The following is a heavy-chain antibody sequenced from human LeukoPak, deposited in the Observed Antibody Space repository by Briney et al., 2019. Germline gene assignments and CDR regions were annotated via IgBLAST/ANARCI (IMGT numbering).Heavy chain of an antibody. CDR3: ARALPDSSGWYGDAFDI. D-gene: IGHD6-19*01. CDR1: GGSISSNY. J-gene: IGHJ3*02. Sequence: PSETLSLTCTVSGGSISSNYWSWIRQPPGKGLEWIGYIYYSGSTNYNPSLKSRVTISVDTSKNQFSLKLSSVTAADTAVYYCARALPDSSGWYGDAFDIGGQGTMVTVSS. CDR2: IYYSGST. V-gene: IGHV4-59*01.